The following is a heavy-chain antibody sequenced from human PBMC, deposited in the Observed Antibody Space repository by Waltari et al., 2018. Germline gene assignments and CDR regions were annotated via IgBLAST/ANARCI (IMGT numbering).Heavy chain of an antibody. CDR3: AIGIQLSSW. D-gene: IGHD5-18*01. V-gene: IGHV3-74*01. Sequence: EVLLVESGGGLVQPGGSLRLSCAASGFNFSTCWMHWGRQAPGKGLLWVSRIRSDGTGTDDADSVKGRFTISRDNAKITLFLQMDSLRAEDTAVYYCAIGIQLSSWGGQGTLVSVSS. J-gene: IGHJ4*02. CDR2: IRSDGTGT. CDR1: GFNFSTCW.